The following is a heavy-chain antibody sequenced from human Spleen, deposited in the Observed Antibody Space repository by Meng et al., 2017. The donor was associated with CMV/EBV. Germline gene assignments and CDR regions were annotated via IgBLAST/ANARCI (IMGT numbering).Heavy chain of an antibody. CDR2: IYYSGST. Sequence: GSLRLSCAVYGGSFSGYYWGWIRQPPGKGLEWIGSIYYSGSTYYNPSLKSRVTISVDTSKNQFSLKLSSVTAADTAVYYCAREEIMITFGGVIVITGAGYFDLWGRGTLVTVSS. CDR1: GGSFSGYY. CDR3: AREEIMITFGGVIVITGAGYFDL. D-gene: IGHD3-16*02. V-gene: IGHV4-39*07. J-gene: IGHJ2*01.